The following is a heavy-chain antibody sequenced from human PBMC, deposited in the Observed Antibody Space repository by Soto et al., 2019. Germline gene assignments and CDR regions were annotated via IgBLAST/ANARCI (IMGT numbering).Heavy chain of an antibody. CDR3: ARGSKGGLGRPLDY. J-gene: IGHJ4*02. D-gene: IGHD2-15*01. CDR2: IYYSGST. V-gene: IGHV4-30-4*01. Sequence: SETLCVTCTVSGGSISSGDYYWSWIRQPPGKGLEWIGYIYYSGSTNYNPSLKSRVTISVDTSKNQFSLKLSSVTAADTAVYYCARGSKGGLGRPLDYWGQGTLVTVSS. CDR1: GGSISSGDYY.